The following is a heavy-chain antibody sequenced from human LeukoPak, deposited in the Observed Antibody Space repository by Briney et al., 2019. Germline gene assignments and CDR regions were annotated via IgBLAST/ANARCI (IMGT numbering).Heavy chain of an antibody. V-gene: IGHV3-33*06. J-gene: IGHJ4*02. D-gene: IGHD1-1*01. CDR2: IWHDGSNK. Sequence: PGGSLRLSCAASGXTFSSYGMHWVRQAPGKGLEWVAVIWHDGSNKFYADSVKGRFSISRDNSKNTVYLDMNSLRAEDTAVYYCAKDQGTTGTTGFDYWGQGTLVTVSS. CDR3: AKDQGTTGTTGFDY. CDR1: GXTFSSYG.